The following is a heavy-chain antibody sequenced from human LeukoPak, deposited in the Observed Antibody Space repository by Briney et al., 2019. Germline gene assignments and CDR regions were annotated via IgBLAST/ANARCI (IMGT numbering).Heavy chain of an antibody. J-gene: IGHJ5*02. D-gene: IGHD3-22*01. CDR1: GGTFSSYA. CDR3: ARDFRYYDDSSGLNAALNWFDP. Sequence: ASVKVSCKASGGTFSSYAISWVRQAPGQGLEWMGGIIPIFGTANYAQKVQGRGTITTDESTSTAYMELSSLRSEDTAVYYCARDFRYYDDSSGLNAALNWFDPWGQGTLVTVSS. CDR2: IIPIFGTA. V-gene: IGHV1-69*05.